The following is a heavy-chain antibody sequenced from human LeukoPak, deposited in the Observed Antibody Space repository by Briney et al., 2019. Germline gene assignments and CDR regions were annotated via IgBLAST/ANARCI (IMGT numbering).Heavy chain of an antibody. CDR2: ISPSSSYI. Sequence: GGSLRLSCAASGFTFSSSSMNWVRQAPGKGLEFVSSISPSSSYIYYADSVKGRFTISRDDAKNPLFLQMNSLRAEDTAVYYCAREGGYCSGGSCRFFDYWGQGTLVTVSS. J-gene: IGHJ4*02. CDR3: AREGGYCSGGSCRFFDY. V-gene: IGHV3-21*06. D-gene: IGHD2-15*01. CDR1: GFTFSSSS.